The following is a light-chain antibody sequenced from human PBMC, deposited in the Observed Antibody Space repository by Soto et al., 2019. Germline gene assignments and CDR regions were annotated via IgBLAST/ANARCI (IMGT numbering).Light chain of an antibody. V-gene: IGKV3-20*01. CDR3: KQYGSSLWT. Sequence: EIVLTQSPGTLSLSPGERATLSCRASQSVSSSYLAWYQQKPGQAPRLLIYGASSRATGIPDRFSGSGSGTDFTLTISRLEPEDFAVYYCKQYGSSLWTFSQGTKVDI. J-gene: IGKJ1*01. CDR2: GAS. CDR1: QSVSSSY.